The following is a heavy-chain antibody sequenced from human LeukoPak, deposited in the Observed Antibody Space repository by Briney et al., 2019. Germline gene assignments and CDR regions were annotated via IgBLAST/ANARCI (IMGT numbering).Heavy chain of an antibody. CDR1: GFTFSSYA. Sequence: GGSLRLSCAASGFTFSSYAMSWVRQAPGKGLEWVSAISGSGGSTYYADSVKGRFTISRDNSKNTLYLQMNSLRAEDTAVYYCAKDEVGATLFDWFDPWGQGTLVTVSS. CDR2: ISGSGGST. CDR3: AKDEVGATLFDWFDP. D-gene: IGHD1-26*01. V-gene: IGHV3-23*01. J-gene: IGHJ5*02.